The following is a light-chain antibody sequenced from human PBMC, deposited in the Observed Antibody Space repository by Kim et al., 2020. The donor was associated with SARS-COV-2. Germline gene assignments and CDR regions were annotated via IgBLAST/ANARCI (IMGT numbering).Light chain of an antibody. J-gene: IGKJ4*01. CDR1: QSVSTY. Sequence: GDRVTITFRAIQSVSTYLNWYQQRSGRAPQLLIYTASTLQSGVPARFSGIGSGTDFTLTINNVQPDDSATYSCQQSYTMITFGGWTKVDIK. CDR3: QQSYTMIT. V-gene: IGKV1-39*01. CDR2: TAS.